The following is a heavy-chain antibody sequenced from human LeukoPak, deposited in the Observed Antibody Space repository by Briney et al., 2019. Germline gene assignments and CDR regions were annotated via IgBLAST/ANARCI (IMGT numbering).Heavy chain of an antibody. D-gene: IGHD6-13*01. J-gene: IGHJ4*02. Sequence: PSETLSLTCAVYGGYFSGYYWSWIRQPPGKGLEWIGEINHSGSTNYNPSLKSRVTISVDTSKNQFSLKLSSVTAADTAVYYCARGGRYSSSWSQIYYWGQGTLVTVSS. CDR2: INHSGST. V-gene: IGHV4-34*01. CDR1: GGYFSGYY. CDR3: ARGGRYSSSWSQIYY.